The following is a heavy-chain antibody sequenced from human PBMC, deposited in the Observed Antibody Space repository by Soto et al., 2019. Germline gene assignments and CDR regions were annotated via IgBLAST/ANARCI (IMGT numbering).Heavy chain of an antibody. CDR1: GGSISSYY. D-gene: IGHD1-26*01. J-gene: IGHJ6*02. CDR2: IYYSGST. CDR3: ARGDGSVTAGYYYYGMDV. Sequence: SETLSLTCTVSGGSISSYYWSWIRQPPGRGLEWIAYIYYSGSTNYNPSLKSRVTISVDTSKNQFSLKLSSVTAADTAVYYCARGDGSVTAGYYYYGMDVWGQGTAVTVSS. V-gene: IGHV4-59*01.